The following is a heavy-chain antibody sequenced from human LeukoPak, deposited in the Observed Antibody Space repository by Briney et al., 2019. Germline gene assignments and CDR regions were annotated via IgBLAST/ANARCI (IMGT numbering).Heavy chain of an antibody. CDR2: INPNSGGT. CDR3: ATDSRVTIFGVPIPPGGDAFDI. Sequence: GASVKVSCKASGYTFTGYYMHWVRQAPGQGLEWMGWINPNSGGTNYAQKFQGRVTMTRDTSISTAYMELSRLRSDDTAVYYCATDSRVTIFGVPIPPGGDAFDIWGQGTMVTVPS. CDR1: GYTFTGYY. V-gene: IGHV1-2*02. J-gene: IGHJ3*02. D-gene: IGHD3-3*01.